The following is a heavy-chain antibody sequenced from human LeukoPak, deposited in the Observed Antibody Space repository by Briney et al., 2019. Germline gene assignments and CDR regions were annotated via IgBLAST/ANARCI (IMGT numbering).Heavy chain of an antibody. V-gene: IGHV4-59*01. Sequence: SETLSLTCTVSGGSISSYYWSWIRQPPGKGLEWIGYIYYSGSTNYNPSLKSRVTISVDTSKNQFSLKLSSVTAADTAVYYCARRLPIVVVPAARGWFDPWGQGTLVTVSS. CDR1: GGSISSYY. D-gene: IGHD2-2*01. J-gene: IGHJ5*02. CDR2: IYYSGST. CDR3: ARRLPIVVVPAARGWFDP.